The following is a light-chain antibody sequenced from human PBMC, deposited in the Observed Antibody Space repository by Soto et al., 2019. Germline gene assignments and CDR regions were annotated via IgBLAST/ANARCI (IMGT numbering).Light chain of an antibody. J-gene: IGLJ3*02. V-gene: IGLV2-14*01. CDR1: SSDVGGYNY. Sequence: QSVLTQPASVSGSPGQSITISCTGTSSDVGGYNYVSWYQHHPGKAPKVMIYEVNNRPSGVSNRFSGSKSGNTASLTISGLQAEDEADYYCSSYTGSITRVFGGGTKLTVL. CDR2: EVN. CDR3: SSYTGSITRV.